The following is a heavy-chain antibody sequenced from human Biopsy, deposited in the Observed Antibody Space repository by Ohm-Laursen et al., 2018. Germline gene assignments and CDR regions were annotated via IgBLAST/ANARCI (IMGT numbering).Heavy chain of an antibody. Sequence: PSETLSLTCIVSGVSINGGRYYWNWIRHHPGKGLEWTGNIFYSANTYYNPSLKSRVTISVDTSKNQFSLKLSSVTAADTAVYYCARLGSGDYFPTFFDFWGQGALVTVSS. CDR1: GVSINGGRYY. V-gene: IGHV4-31*03. CDR2: IFYSANT. J-gene: IGHJ4*02. CDR3: ARLGSGDYFPTFFDF. D-gene: IGHD2/OR15-2a*01.